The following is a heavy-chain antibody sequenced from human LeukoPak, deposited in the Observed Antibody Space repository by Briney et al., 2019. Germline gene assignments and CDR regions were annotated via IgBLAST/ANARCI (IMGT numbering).Heavy chain of an antibody. Sequence: GGSLRLSCAASGFTFSSYSMNWVRQAPGKGLEWVSSISSSSYIYYADSVKGRFTISRDNARNSLYLQMNSLRAEDTAVYYCARDEAEYSSACWGQGTLVTVSS. CDR1: GFTFSSYS. J-gene: IGHJ4*02. D-gene: IGHD6-6*01. CDR3: ARDEAEYSSAC. V-gene: IGHV3-21*01. CDR2: ISSSSYI.